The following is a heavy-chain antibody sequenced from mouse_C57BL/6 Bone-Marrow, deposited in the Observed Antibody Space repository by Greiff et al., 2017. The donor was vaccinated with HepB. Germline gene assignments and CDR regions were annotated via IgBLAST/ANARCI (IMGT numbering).Heavy chain of an antibody. CDR1: GYAFSSYW. CDR2: IYPGDGDT. Sequence: VMLVESGAELVKPGASVKISCKASGYAFSSYWMNWVKQRPGKGLEWIGQIYPGDGDTNYNGKFKGKATLTADKSSSTAYMQLSSLTSEDSAVYFCARYYYGSRHWYFDVWGTGTTVTVSS. CDR3: ARYYYGSRHWYFDV. V-gene: IGHV1-80*01. D-gene: IGHD1-1*01. J-gene: IGHJ1*03.